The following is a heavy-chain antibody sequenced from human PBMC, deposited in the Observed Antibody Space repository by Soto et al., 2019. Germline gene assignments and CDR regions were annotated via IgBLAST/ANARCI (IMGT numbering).Heavy chain of an antibody. CDR3: AKGQHCSSTSCHFYYYGMDV. D-gene: IGHD2-2*01. J-gene: IGHJ6*02. CDR1: GFTFSTYA. CDR2: ISYDGKNK. Sequence: PGGSLRLSCAASGFTFSTYAMNWVRQAPGKGLERVAVISYDGKNKYYAQSVKGRLTISRDNSKNTLYLQVNSLRVEDTAVYYCAKGQHCSSTSCHFYYYGMDVWGQGTTVTVSS. V-gene: IGHV3-30*18.